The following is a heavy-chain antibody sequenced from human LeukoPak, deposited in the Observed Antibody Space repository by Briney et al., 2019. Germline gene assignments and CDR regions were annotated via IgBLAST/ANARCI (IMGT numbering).Heavy chain of an antibody. CDR3: ARDRLGGDGYADC. V-gene: IGHV4-59*01. Sequence: SETLSLTCTVSGGSISSYYWSWIRQPPGKGLEWIGYIYYSGSTNYNPSLKSRITISVDTSKNQFSLKLSSVTAADTAVYYCARDRLGGDGYADCWGQGTLVTVSS. CDR2: IYYSGST. J-gene: IGHJ4*02. CDR1: GGSISSYY. D-gene: IGHD5-24*01.